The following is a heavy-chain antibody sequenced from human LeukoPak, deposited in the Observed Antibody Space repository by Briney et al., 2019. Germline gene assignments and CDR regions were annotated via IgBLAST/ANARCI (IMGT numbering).Heavy chain of an antibody. J-gene: IGHJ1*01. Sequence: PSETLSLTCTVSGVSISGGHHYWSWIRQHPGKGLEWIGYIYHSGSTYYNPSLKSRVSISIDTSKNQFSLKLSSVTAADTAVYYCARDYVGSAWPEYFQGWGQGSLVTVSS. CDR3: ARDYVGSAWPEYFQG. CDR2: IYHSGST. V-gene: IGHV4-31*03. D-gene: IGHD6-25*01. CDR1: GVSISGGHHY.